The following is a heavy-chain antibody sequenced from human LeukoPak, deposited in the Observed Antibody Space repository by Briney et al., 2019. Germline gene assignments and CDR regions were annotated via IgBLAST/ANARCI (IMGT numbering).Heavy chain of an antibody. CDR3: ANLPSYCSSTSCPKYFDY. Sequence: GGSLRLSCAASGFTFSRYAMSWVRQAPGKGLEWVSAISGSGCRTYYADSVKGRFTISRDNSKNTLYLQMNSLRAEDTAVYYCANLPSYCSSTSCPKYFDYWGQGTLVTVSS. V-gene: IGHV3-23*01. J-gene: IGHJ4*02. CDR2: ISGSGCRT. CDR1: GFTFSRYA. D-gene: IGHD2-2*01.